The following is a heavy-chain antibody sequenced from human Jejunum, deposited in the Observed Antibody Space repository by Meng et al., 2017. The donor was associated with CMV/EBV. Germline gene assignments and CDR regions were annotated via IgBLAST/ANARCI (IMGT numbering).Heavy chain of an antibody. CDR3: ARGSWNYYYYGMDV. D-gene: IGHD3-10*01. V-gene: IGHV3-73*01. Sequence: FSGSGMHWVRQASGKGLEWVGRIRSKAATYATAYAASVEGRFTISRDDSKNTAYLQMNSLKIEDTAVYYCARGSWNYYYYGMDVWGQGTTVTVSS. J-gene: IGHJ6*02. CDR2: IRSKAATYAT. CDR1: FSGSG.